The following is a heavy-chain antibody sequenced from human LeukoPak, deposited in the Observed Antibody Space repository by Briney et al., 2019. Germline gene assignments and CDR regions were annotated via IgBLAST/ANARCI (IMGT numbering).Heavy chain of an antibody. CDR2: ISYDGSDK. CDR1: GFTFSSYG. J-gene: IGHJ4*02. V-gene: IGHV3-30*18. CDR3: AKNAHYQGYSYGGIDY. D-gene: IGHD5-18*01. Sequence: GGSLRLSCAASGFTFSSYGMHWVRQAPGKGLEWVAVISYDGSDKYSADSVKGRFTISRDNSKNTLYLQMNSLRAEDTAVYYCAKNAHYQGYSYGGIDYWGQGTLVTVSS.